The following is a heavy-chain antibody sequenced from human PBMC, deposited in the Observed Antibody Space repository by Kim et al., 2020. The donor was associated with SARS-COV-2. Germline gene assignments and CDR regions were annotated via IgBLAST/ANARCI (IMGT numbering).Heavy chain of an antibody. V-gene: IGHV3-9*01. D-gene: IGHD3-10*01. CDR1: GFTFGDYA. J-gene: IGHJ4*02. CDR2: ISWNSGTI. Sequence: GGSLRLSCAASGFTFGDYAMHWVRHSPGKGLEWVSGISWNSGTIAYADSVKGRFTISRDNAKNSLYLQMNSLRAEDTALYYCAKAPCMMARGGREDHVDYWGQGKLGTVST. CDR3: AKAPCMMARGGREDHVDY.